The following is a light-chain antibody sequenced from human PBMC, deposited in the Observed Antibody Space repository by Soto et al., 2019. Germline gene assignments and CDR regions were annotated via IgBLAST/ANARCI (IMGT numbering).Light chain of an antibody. Sequence: QSVLTQPPSAPGTPGQRVTISCSGSISNIGSNTVSWFQQLPGAAPKLLIHSYNQRPSGVPDRFSGSKSGTSASLAISGLQSEDEADYFCAAWDNSLNAVVFGGGTKVTVL. V-gene: IGLV1-44*01. CDR1: ISNIGSNT. J-gene: IGLJ2*01. CDR2: SYN. CDR3: AAWDNSLNAVV.